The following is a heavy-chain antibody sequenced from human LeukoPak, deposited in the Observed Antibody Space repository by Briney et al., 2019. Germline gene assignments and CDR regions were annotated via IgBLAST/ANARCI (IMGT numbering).Heavy chain of an antibody. CDR3: ARGPQFVDT. D-gene: IGHD5-24*01. J-gene: IGHJ5*02. CDR1: GFTFSDYY. Sequence: PGGSLRLSCAASGFTFSDYYMSWIRQPPGKGLEWIGEINHSGSTKYNPPLKSRVTISVDTSKNQFSLKLSSVTAADTAVYYCARGPQFVDTWGEGTPGTVSS. V-gene: IGHV4-34*01. CDR2: INHSGST.